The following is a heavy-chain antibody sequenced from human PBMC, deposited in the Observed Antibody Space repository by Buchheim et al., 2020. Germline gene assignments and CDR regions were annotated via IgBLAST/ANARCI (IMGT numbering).Heavy chain of an antibody. CDR3: ARGRRSGYSSSSGGFDY. CDR2: IYYSGST. CDR1: GGSISSGGYY. J-gene: IGHJ4*01. D-gene: IGHD6-6*01. Sequence: QVQLQESGPGLVKPSQTLSLTCTVSGGSISSGGYYWSWIRQHPGKGLEWIGYIYYSGSTYYNPSLKSRVTLSVDTSKNQFSLKLSSVTAADTSVYYCARGRRSGYSSSSGGFDYWGHGT. V-gene: IGHV4-31*03.